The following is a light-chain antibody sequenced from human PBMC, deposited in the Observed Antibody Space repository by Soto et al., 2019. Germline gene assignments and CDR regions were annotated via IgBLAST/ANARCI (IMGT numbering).Light chain of an antibody. Sequence: DIQVTQSPSSLSASVGDRVTITCRASQNIRTYLTWYQQRPGKPPKLLIHTASTLQSGVPSRFSGSGSGTDFTLTISSLQPEDFATYYCLQKYFYPFTFGPGTKVDIK. V-gene: IGKV1-39*01. CDR1: QNIRTY. CDR2: TAS. CDR3: LQKYFYPFT. J-gene: IGKJ3*01.